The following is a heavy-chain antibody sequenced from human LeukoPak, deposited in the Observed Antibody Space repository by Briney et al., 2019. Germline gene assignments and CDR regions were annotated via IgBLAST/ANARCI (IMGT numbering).Heavy chain of an antibody. CDR2: ISWNSGSI. D-gene: IGHD6-13*01. V-gene: IGHV3-9*01. CDR1: GFTFSSYA. CDR3: AKGPTGYSSSWYYDY. Sequence: GGSLRLSCAASGFTFSSYAMHWVRQAPGKGLEWVSGISWNSGSIGYADSVKGRFTISRDNAKNSLYLQMNSLRAEDTALYYCAKGPTGYSSSWYYDYWGQGTLVTVSS. J-gene: IGHJ4*02.